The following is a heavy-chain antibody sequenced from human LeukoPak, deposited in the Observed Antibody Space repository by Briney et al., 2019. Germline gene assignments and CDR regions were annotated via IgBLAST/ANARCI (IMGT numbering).Heavy chain of an antibody. CDR2: ISYDGGNK. J-gene: IGHJ3*02. Sequence: PGGSLRLSCAASGFTFSGYAMHWVRQAPGKGLEWVALISYDGGNKDYADSVKGRFTISRDNSKNTLYLQMNSLRAEDTAVYYCARVRVLWFDLDAFDIWGQGTMVTISS. CDR1: GFTFSGYA. V-gene: IGHV3-30-3*01. D-gene: IGHD3-10*01. CDR3: ARVRVLWFDLDAFDI.